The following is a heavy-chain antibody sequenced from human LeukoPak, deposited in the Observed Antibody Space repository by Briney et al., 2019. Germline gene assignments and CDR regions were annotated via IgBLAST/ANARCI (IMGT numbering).Heavy chain of an antibody. CDR1: GGSFSSYY. CDR3: ARLIHYDSSGYLDY. D-gene: IGHD3-22*01. Sequence: SETLSLTCAVYGGSFSSYYWSWIRQPPGKGLEWIGKINYSGSTNYNPSLKSRVTISVDKSKNQFSLKLTSVTAADTAVYYCARLIHYDSSGYLDYWGQGSLVTVSS. V-gene: IGHV4-34*01. CDR2: INYSGST. J-gene: IGHJ4*02.